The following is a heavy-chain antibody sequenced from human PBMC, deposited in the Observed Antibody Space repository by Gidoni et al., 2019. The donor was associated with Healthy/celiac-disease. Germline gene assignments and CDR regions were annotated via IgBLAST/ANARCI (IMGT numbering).Heavy chain of an antibody. V-gene: IGHV4-59*08. J-gene: IGHJ2*01. D-gene: IGHD2-15*01. CDR3: ARHGGGYCSGGSCYSGWYFDL. Sequence: QVQLQESGPGLVKPSETLSLTCTVSGGSIISYYWSWIRQPPGKGLEWIGYIYYSGSTNYNPSLKSRVTISVDTSKNQFSLKLSSVTAADTAVYYCARHGGGYCSGGSCYSGWYFDLWGRGTLVTVSS. CDR1: GGSIISYY. CDR2: IYYSGST.